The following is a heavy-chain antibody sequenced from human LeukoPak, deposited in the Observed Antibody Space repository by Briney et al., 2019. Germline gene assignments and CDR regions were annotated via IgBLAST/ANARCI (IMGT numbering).Heavy chain of an antibody. CDR2: INAGNGNT. J-gene: IGHJ5*02. D-gene: IGHD3-10*01. CDR3: ARSGSGSVDWFDP. V-gene: IGHV1-3*01. Sequence: GASVKVSCKASGYTFTSYAMHWVRQAPGQRLEWMGWINAGNGNTKYSQKFQGRVTFTRDTSASTAYMELSSLRSEDTAVYYCARSGSGSVDWFDPWGQGTLVTVSS. CDR1: GYTFTSYA.